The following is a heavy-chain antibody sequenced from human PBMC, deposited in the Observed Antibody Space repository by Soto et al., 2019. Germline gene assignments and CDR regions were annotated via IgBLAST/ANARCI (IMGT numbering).Heavy chain of an antibody. V-gene: IGHV1-8*01. CDR1: GYNFASHD. Sequence: GASVKVSCKASGYNFASHDINGVRQAPGQGLEWMGWINPNRGNTGYAQKFRGRVTMTRNTSISTFYMELSSLISEDTAVYYCARGGHCSGGSCYDYWGQGTQVTVSS. CDR3: ARGGHCSGGSCYDY. D-gene: IGHD2-15*01. CDR2: INPNRGNT. J-gene: IGHJ4*02.